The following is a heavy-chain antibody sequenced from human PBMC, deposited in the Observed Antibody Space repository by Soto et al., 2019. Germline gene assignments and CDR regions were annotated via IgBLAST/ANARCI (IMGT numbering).Heavy chain of an antibody. CDR2: IYPGDSDT. Sequence: PGESLKISCKGSGCSFTSYWIGWVRQMPGKGLEWMGIIYPGDSDTRYSPSFQGQVTISADKSISTAYLQWSSLKASDTAMYYCARRGDGDYLYYGMDVWGQGTTVTVSS. J-gene: IGHJ6*02. CDR3: ARRGDGDYLYYGMDV. CDR1: GCSFTSYW. D-gene: IGHD3-16*01. V-gene: IGHV5-51*01.